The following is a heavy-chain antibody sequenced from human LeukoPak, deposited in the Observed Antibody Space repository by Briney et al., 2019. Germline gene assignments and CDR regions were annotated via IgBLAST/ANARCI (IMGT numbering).Heavy chain of an antibody. CDR3: ARGNCSSSSCYTDFDY. CDR1: GFTFSSYE. V-gene: IGHV3-48*03. J-gene: IGHJ4*02. CDR2: ISTRGGTI. Sequence: GGSLRLSCAVSGFTFSSYEMNWVRQAPGKGLEWISYISTRGGTIYYADSVKGRFTISRDNAKNSLYLHMNGLRAEDTAVYYCARGNCSSSSCYTDFDYWGQGTLVTVSS. D-gene: IGHD2-2*02.